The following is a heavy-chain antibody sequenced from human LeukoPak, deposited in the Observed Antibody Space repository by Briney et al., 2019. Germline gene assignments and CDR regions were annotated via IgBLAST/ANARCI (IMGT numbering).Heavy chain of an antibody. CDR2: IYYSGST. D-gene: IGHD2-21*02. CDR1: GGSVSSGSYY. CDR3: ARRGDLNWYFDL. J-gene: IGHJ2*01. V-gene: IGHV4-61*01. Sequence: SETLSLTCTASGGSVSSGSYYWSWIRQPPGKGLEWIGYIYYSGSTNYNPSLKSRVTISVDTSKNQFSLKLTSVTAADTAVYYCARRGDLNWYFDLWGRGTLVTVSS.